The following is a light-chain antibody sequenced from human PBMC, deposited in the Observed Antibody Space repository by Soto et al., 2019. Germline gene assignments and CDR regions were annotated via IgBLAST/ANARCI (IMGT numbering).Light chain of an antibody. Sequence: SYELTQPSSVSVSPGQTARITCSGDVLAKKYARWFQQKPGQAPVLVIYKDSERPSGIPERFSGSSSGTTVTLTISGAQVEDEPDYYCYSAADNFWVFGGGTKLTVL. CDR1: VLAKKY. J-gene: IGLJ3*02. V-gene: IGLV3-27*01. CDR2: KDS. CDR3: YSAADNFWV.